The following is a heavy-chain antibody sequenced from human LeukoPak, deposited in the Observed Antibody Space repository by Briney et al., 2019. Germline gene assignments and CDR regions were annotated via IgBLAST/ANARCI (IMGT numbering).Heavy chain of an antibody. CDR3: ARDYGSGSYYHYYYYGMDV. CDR2: INRSGRA. Sequence: PSETLTLTCAVYGGSFSGDYWSWIRQPPGKGLEWIGDINRSGRAVYNTSLKSRVIISVDTSKNQFSLKLSSVTAADTAVYYCARDYGSGSYYHYYYYGMDVWGQGTTVTVSS. D-gene: IGHD3-10*01. J-gene: IGHJ6*02. V-gene: IGHV4-34*01. CDR1: GGSFSGDY.